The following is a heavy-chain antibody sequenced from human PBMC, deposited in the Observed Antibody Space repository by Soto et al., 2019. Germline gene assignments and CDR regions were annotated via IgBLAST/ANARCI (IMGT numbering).Heavy chain of an antibody. CDR1: GFTFTKAW. CDR2: IKRRTDGGTA. J-gene: IGHJ6*02. Sequence: PGVSLRLSCAASGFTFTKAWMNWVRQAPGKGLEWVGRIKRRTDGGTADYAAPVEGRFTISRDDSKDTVYLQLNNLKTEDTAVYYCTTALYFIDNEYTNDMDARSQGTTVTIS. D-gene: IGHD6-6*01. V-gene: IGHV3-15*07. CDR3: TTALYFIDNEYTNDMDA.